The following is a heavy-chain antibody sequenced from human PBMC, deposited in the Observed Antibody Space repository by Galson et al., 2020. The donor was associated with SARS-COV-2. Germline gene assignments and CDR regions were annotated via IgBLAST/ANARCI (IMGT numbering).Heavy chain of an antibody. D-gene: IGHD2-21*02. CDR1: GYTLTELS. Sequence: ASVKVSCKVSGYTLTELSMHWVRQAPGKGLEWMGGFDPEDGETIYAQKFQGRVTMTEDTSTDTAYMELSSLRSEDTAVYYCATSGLLFRTVWFDPWGQGTLVTVSS. CDR2: FDPEDGET. CDR3: ATSGLLFRTVWFDP. J-gene: IGHJ5*02. V-gene: IGHV1-24*01.